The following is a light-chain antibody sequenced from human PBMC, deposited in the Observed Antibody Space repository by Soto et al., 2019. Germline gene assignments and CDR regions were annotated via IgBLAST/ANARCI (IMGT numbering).Light chain of an antibody. J-gene: IGLJ1*01. Sequence: QSVLTQPASVSGSPGQSITISCTGTSSDIGGYNYVSWYQQHPGKAPKLMIYGVSNRPSGVSNRFSGSKSANTAALTISGLQAEDEADYYCSSYTSTTLEVFGTGTKVTVL. CDR3: SSYTSTTLEV. V-gene: IGLV2-14*03. CDR2: GVS. CDR1: SSDIGGYNY.